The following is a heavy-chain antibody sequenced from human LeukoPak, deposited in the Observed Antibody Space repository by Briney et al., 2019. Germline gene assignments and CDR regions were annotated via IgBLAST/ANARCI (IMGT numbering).Heavy chain of an antibody. CDR2: ISYDGSNN. J-gene: IGHJ4*02. Sequence: GGSLRLSCAASGFTFSSYGMHWVRQAPGKGLEWVAVISYDGSNNHYADPVKGRFTISRDNSKNTLYLQMNSLRAEDTAVYYCAKDSGSYKKYYLDYWGQGTLVTVSS. CDR1: GFTFSSYG. D-gene: IGHD3-10*01. V-gene: IGHV3-30*18. CDR3: AKDSGSYKKYYLDY.